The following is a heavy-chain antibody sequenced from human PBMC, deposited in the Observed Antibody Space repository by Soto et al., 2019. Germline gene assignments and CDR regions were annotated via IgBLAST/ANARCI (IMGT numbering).Heavy chain of an antibody. CDR2: IYYSGST. CDR1: GGSISSYY. Sequence: SETLSPTCTVSGGSISSYYWSWIRQPPGKGLEWIGYIYYSGSTNYNPSLKSRVTISVDTSKNQFSLKLSSVTAADTAVYYCARVNCSGGSCYPDDAFDIWGQGTMVTVSS. D-gene: IGHD2-15*01. J-gene: IGHJ3*02. CDR3: ARVNCSGGSCYPDDAFDI. V-gene: IGHV4-59*01.